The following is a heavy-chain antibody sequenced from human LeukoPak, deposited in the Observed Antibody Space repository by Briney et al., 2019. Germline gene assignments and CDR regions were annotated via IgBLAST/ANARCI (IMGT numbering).Heavy chain of an antibody. CDR3: AKPARIYYYYYYYMDV. D-gene: IGHD2-15*01. V-gene: IGHV3-21*01. CDR1: GFKFSSYS. J-gene: IGHJ6*03. Sequence: PGGSLRLSCAASGFKFSSYSMKWVRQAPGKGLEWVSFISSSSSYIYYADSLKGRFTTSRDNAKNSLYLQMNSLRAEDTAVYYCAKPARIYYYYYYYMDVWGKGTTVTISS. CDR2: ISSSSSYI.